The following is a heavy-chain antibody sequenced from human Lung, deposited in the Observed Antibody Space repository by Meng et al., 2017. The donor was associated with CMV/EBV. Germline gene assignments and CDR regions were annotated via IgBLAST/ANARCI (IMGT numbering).Heavy chain of an antibody. CDR1: GDSFSSNSAA. D-gene: IGHD3-22*01. CDR3: ARAGRSYLYYFDY. J-gene: IGHJ4*02. V-gene: IGHV6-1*01. CDR2: TFYRSKWYN. Sequence: QXXXLTXXISGDSFSSNSAAWNWIRQSPSRGLEWLGTTFYRSKWYNNYGVSVKSRITINADTSKNQLSLQLTSVTPEDTAVYFCARAGRSYLYYFDYLGQGXLVTVSS.